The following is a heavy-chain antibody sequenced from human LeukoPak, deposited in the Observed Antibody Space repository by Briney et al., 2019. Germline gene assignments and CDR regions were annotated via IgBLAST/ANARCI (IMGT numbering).Heavy chain of an antibody. D-gene: IGHD1-1*01. Sequence: GGSLRLSCAASGCTFSSYWMSWVRQAPGKGLERVANINQDGSEKYYVDSVKGRFTISRDSAKNSLYLQMNSLRAEDTAVYFCARGTTDLDYWGQGTLVTVSS. CDR1: GCTFSSYW. CDR3: ARGTTDLDY. V-gene: IGHV3-7*01. CDR2: INQDGSEK. J-gene: IGHJ4*02.